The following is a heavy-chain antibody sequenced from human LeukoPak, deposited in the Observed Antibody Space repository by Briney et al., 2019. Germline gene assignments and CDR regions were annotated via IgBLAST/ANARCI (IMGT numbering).Heavy chain of an antibody. CDR1: GGSISSYY. CDR2: IYYSGST. V-gene: IGHV4-59*01. J-gene: IGHJ5*02. CDR3: ARHNLGYCSGGSCYSDWFDL. Sequence: PSETLSLTXTVSGGSISSYYWSWIRQTPGKGLELSGYIYYSGSTNYNPSLASRDNISVDTSTHQSSLKLSSVTAAETAVYYCARHNLGYCSGGSCYSDWFDLWGQGTLVTVSS. D-gene: IGHD2-15*01.